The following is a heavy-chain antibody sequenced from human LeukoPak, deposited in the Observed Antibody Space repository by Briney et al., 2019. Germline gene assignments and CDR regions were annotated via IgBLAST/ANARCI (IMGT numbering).Heavy chain of an antibody. CDR2: INPNSGGT. CDR1: GYTFTGYY. J-gene: IGHJ4*02. V-gene: IGHV1-2*02. CDR3: ARDPGYSYGPFDY. Sequence: VASVKVPCKASGYTFTGYYMHWVRQAPGQGLEWMGWINPNSGGTNYAQKFQGRVTMTRDTSISTAYMELSRLRSDDTAVYYCARDPGYSYGPFDYWGQGTLVTVSS. D-gene: IGHD5-18*01.